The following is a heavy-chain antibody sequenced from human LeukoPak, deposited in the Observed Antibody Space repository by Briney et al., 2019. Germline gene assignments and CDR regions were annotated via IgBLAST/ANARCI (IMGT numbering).Heavy chain of an antibody. J-gene: IGHJ4*02. V-gene: IGHV4-39*07. CDR3: ARSAYDYVWGTPRGQAEY. Sequence: SETLSLTCTVSGGSISSSYYWGWIRQPPGKGLEWIGSIYYSGSTYYNPSLKSRVTISVDTSKNQFSLKLSSVTAADTAVYYCARSAYDYVWGTPRGQAEYWGQGTLVTVSS. CDR2: IYYSGST. CDR1: GGSISSSYY. D-gene: IGHD3-16*01.